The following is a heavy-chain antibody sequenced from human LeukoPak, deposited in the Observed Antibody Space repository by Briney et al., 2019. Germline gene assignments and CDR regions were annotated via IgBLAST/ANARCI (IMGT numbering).Heavy chain of an antibody. CDR2: IYYSGST. J-gene: IGHJ5*02. D-gene: IGHD6-13*01. V-gene: IGHV4-59*01. CDR3: AANIAAVQSPFDP. CDR1: GGSISSYY. Sequence: RSSETLSLTCTVSGGSISSYYWSWIRQPPGKGLEWIGYIYYSGSTNYNPSLKSRVTISVDTSKNQFSLKLSSVTAADTAVYYCAANIAAVQSPFDPWGQGTPVTVSS.